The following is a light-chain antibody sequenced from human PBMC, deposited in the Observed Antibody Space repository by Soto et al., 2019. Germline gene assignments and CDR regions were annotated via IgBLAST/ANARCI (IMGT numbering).Light chain of an antibody. J-gene: IGKJ2*01. CDR3: QQYNSYPYT. V-gene: IGKV1-5*01. Sequence: DIQMTQSPSTLSASVGDRVTITCRASQSISSWLAWYQQKPGKAPKLLIYDASSLESGVPSRLSGIGSGTEFTLTISSLQPDDSATYYCQQYNSYPYTCGQGTKLEIK. CDR2: DAS. CDR1: QSISSW.